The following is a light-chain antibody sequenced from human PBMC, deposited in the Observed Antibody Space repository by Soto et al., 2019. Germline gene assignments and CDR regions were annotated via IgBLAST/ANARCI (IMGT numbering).Light chain of an antibody. J-gene: IGLJ1*01. CDR3: CSYAGSFTYV. V-gene: IGLV2-23*01. Sequence: QPALTQPASASGSPGQSITISCTGTSSDVGSGSHNLVSWYQQRPGKVPKLMIYEGSKRPSGVSNRFSGSKSGYTASLTISGLQAEDEADYFCCSYAGSFTYVFGTGTKVTAL. CDR2: EGS. CDR1: SSDVGSGSHNL.